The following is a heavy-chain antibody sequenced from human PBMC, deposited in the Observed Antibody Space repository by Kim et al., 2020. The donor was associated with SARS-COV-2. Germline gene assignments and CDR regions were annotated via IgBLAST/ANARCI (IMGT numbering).Heavy chain of an antibody. D-gene: IGHD6-13*01. CDR3: ARGQLLVPTAYFDY. J-gene: IGHJ4*02. Sequence: ADSMKGRLTSARDNAKNSLYLQMSSLRAEDSAVYYCARGQLLVPTAYFDYWGQGTLVTASS. V-gene: IGHV3-21*01.